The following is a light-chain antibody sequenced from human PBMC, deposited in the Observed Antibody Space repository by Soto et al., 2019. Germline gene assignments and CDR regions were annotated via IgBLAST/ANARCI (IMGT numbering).Light chain of an antibody. CDR1: QSVSSY. J-gene: IGKJ4*01. CDR3: QQRSNWPST. V-gene: IGKV3-11*01. Sequence: EIVLTQSPATLSLSPGNRATLSCRASQSVSSYLAWYQQKPGQAPMLLVYDASNRATGIPARFSGSGSGTDFTLTITSLEPEEFAVYYWQQRSNWPSTIGGGTKVEIK. CDR2: DAS.